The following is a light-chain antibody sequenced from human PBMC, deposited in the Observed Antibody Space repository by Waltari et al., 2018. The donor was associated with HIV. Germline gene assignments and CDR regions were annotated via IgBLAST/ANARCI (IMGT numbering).Light chain of an antibody. CDR3: AAWDDSLNGM. Sequence: QSVLTQPPSVSGTPGQNVTISCSGSSTNIGSNIVNWYQQLPGAAPKLLIYSNEQRPSGFPDRFSGSKSGTSASLAISGLQSADEADYYCAAWDDSLNGMFGGGTKLTV. V-gene: IGLV1-44*01. CDR2: SNE. J-gene: IGLJ3*02. CDR1: STNIGSNI.